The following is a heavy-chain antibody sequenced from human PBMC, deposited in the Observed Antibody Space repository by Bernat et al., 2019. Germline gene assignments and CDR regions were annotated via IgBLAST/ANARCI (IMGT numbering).Heavy chain of an antibody. D-gene: IGHD4-17*01. Sequence: EVQLVESGGGLVKPGGSLRLSCAASGFTFSTYSMIWVRQAPGKGLEWVSCISSTSIYIYYADSVKGRFTISRDNAKNSLYLQMNSLRAEDTAVYYCARAGYGDYGFDYWGQGTLVTVSS. CDR3: ARAGYGDYGFDY. CDR2: ISSTSIYI. CDR1: GFTFSTYS. J-gene: IGHJ4*02. V-gene: IGHV3-21*01.